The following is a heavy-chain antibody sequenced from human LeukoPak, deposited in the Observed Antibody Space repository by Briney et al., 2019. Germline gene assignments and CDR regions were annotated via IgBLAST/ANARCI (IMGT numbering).Heavy chain of an antibody. J-gene: IGHJ4*02. V-gene: IGHV3-21*01. Sequence: KSGGSLRLSCAASGFTFSSYSMNWVRQAPGKGLEWVSSISSSSSYIYYADSVKGRFTISKDNAKNSLYLQMNSLRAEDTAVYYCAVRRGIYYWGQGTLVTVSS. CDR2: ISSSSSYI. CDR1: GFTFSSYS. CDR3: AVRRGIYY.